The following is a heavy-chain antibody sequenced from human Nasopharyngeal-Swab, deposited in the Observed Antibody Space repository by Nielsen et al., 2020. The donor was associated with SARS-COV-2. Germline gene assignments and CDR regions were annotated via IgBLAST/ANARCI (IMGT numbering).Heavy chain of an antibody. CDR2: IDWDDDK. Sequence: SGPTLVKPTQTLTLTCTFSGFSLSTSGMCVCWIRQPPGKALEWLARIDWDDDKYYSTSLKTRLTISKDTSKNQVVLTMTNMDPVDTATYYCARTLPGDYDSSGYYDYWGQGTLVTVSS. V-gene: IGHV2-70*11. D-gene: IGHD3-22*01. CDR1: GFSLSTSGMC. CDR3: ARTLPGDYDSSGYYDY. J-gene: IGHJ4*02.